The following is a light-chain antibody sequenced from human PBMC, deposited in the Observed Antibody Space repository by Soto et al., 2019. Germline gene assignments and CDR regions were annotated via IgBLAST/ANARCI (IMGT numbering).Light chain of an antibody. V-gene: IGLV2-14*03. CDR2: GVT. CDR3: CSYTSDLTPYV. CDR1: SSDIGGHDD. Sequence: QSALTQPASVSGSPGQSITISCTGTSSDIGGHDDVSWYQQHPGKVPKLLLYGVTDRPSGVSDRFSGSKSGNVASLTISGLPAEDEADYYCCSYTSDLTPYVFGTGTKLTVL. J-gene: IGLJ1*01.